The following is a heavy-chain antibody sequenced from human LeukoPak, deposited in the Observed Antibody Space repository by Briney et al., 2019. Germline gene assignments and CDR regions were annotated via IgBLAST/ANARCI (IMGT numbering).Heavy chain of an antibody. J-gene: IGHJ4*02. CDR3: AKYNAGTYVTD. CDR1: GFAFSTYS. V-gene: IGHV3-66*01. CDR2: LYSGGSA. Sequence: GGSLRLSCAASGFAFSTYSIDWVRQAPGKGLEWVSILYSGGSAYYADSVKGRFTISRDSSKNTLYLQMNTLRAEDTAVYYCAKYNAGTYVTDWGQGTLVTVSS. D-gene: IGHD3-10*01.